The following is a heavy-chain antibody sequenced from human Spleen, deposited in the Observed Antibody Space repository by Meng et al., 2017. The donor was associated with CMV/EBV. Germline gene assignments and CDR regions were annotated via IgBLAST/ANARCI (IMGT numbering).Heavy chain of an antibody. Sequence: QVQLGQSGAEVKKPGASVKVSCQASGYTFTSYDLNWVRQAAGQGLEWMGWMDPNSGNTGYTQKFQGRVTMTRNTSLNTAYMELSSLRSEDTAIYYCARGFDGGIFWFRGQGTLVTVSS. J-gene: IGHJ4*02. D-gene: IGHD3-9*01. V-gene: IGHV1-8*01. CDR1: GYTFTSYD. CDR2: MDPNSGNT. CDR3: ARGFDGGIFWF.